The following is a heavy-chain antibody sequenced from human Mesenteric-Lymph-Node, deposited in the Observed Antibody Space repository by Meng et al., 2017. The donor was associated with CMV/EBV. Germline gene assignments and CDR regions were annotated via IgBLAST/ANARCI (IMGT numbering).Heavy chain of an antibody. CDR3: ARDLMDLSPVLRGVTDVFDI. CDR2: IHSDGSST. V-gene: IGHV3-74*01. D-gene: IGHD3-10*01. J-gene: IGHJ3*02. CDR1: GFTFTSYA. Sequence: GGSLRLSCAASGFTFTSYAMSWVRQAPGKGLVWVSRIHSDGSSTTYADSVKGRFTISRDNAKNTLYLQMNSLRADDTAVYYCARDLMDLSPVLRGVTDVFDIWGQGTMVTVSS.